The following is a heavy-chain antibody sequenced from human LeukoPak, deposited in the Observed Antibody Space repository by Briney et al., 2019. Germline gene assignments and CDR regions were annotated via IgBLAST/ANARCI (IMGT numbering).Heavy chain of an antibody. CDR2: IYYSGTT. J-gene: IGHJ4*02. CDR1: GASISTTNYY. V-gene: IGHV4-39*01. Sequence: SETLSLTSTVPGASISTTNYYWGWIRQPPGKGLEWIGSIYYSGTTYYNPSLKSRVIISVDTSKSQFSLKLSSVTAADTAVYYCASKSPYSDFWSGYYGYFDYWGQGTLVTVSS. CDR3: ASKSPYSDFWSGYYGYFDY. D-gene: IGHD3-3*01.